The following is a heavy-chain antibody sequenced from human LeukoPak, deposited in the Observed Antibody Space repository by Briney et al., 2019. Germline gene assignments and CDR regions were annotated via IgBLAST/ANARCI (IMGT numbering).Heavy chain of an antibody. CDR3: AKSYRDGYYYFDY. Sequence: GGSLRLSCAASGFTFSSYAKSWVRQAPGKGLEWVSAISGSGGSTYYADSVKGRFTISRDNSKNTLYLQMNSLRAEDTAVYYCAKSYRDGYYYFDYWGQGTLVTVSS. CDR1: GFTFSSYA. J-gene: IGHJ4*02. D-gene: IGHD5-24*01. CDR2: ISGSGGST. V-gene: IGHV3-23*01.